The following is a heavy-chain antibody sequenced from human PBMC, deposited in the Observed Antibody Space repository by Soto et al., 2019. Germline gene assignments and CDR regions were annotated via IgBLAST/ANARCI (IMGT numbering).Heavy chain of an antibody. CDR2: IWYDGSNK. CDR3: ATDKFHYYGSFHCYGMDV. Sequence: QVQVVESGGGVVQPGRSLRLSCAASGFTFSSYGMQWVRQAPGKGLEWVALIWYDGSNKYHADSVKGRFNISRDNSKNTLYLQMNGLRAEDTAVYYCATDKFHYYGSFHCYGMDVWGQGTTVTVSS. D-gene: IGHD3-10*01. CDR1: GFTFSSYG. J-gene: IGHJ6*02. V-gene: IGHV3-33*01.